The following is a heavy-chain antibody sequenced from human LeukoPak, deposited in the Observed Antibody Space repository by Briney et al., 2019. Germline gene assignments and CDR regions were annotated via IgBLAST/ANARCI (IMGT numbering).Heavy chain of an antibody. J-gene: IGHJ4*02. CDR1: GFTFSNYW. D-gene: IGHD5-24*01. Sequence: GGSLRLSCAGTGFTFSNYWTNWVRHAPGKGLECVSHINEDGSRINYVDSVKGRFTISRDNAKNSVYLQMDSLGAEDTAVYYGVGRRGWLFDYWGQGILVAVSS. V-gene: IGHV3-7*01. CDR2: INEDGSRI. CDR3: VGRRGWLFDY.